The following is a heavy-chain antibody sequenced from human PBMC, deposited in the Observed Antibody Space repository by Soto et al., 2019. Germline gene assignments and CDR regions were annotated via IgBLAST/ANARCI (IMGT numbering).Heavy chain of an antibody. V-gene: IGHV1-69*06. CDR1: GGTFSSYA. CDR2: IIPIFGTA. CDR3: ARDPSGNSDY. J-gene: IGHJ4*02. Sequence: SVKVSCKASGGTFSSYAISWVRQAPGQGLEWMGGIIPIFGTANYAQKFQGRVTITADKSTSTAYMELSSLRSGDTAVHYCARDPSGNSDYWGQGTLVTVSS. D-gene: IGHD4-4*01.